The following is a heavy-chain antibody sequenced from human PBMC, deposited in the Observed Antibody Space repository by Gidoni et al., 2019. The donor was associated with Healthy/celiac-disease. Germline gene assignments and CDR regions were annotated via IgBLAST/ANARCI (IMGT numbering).Heavy chain of an antibody. V-gene: IGHV3-23*01. CDR3: AKDQALWFGELYYGMDV. CDR2: ISGSGGST. Sequence: EVRLLESGGGLVQPGGSLRLSCAASGFSFSRYTMSWVRQAPGKGLEWVSAISGSGGSTYYADSVKGRFTISRDNSKNTLYLQMNSLRAEDTAVYYCAKDQALWFGELYYGMDVWGQGTTVTVSS. D-gene: IGHD3-10*01. J-gene: IGHJ6*02. CDR1: GFSFSRYT.